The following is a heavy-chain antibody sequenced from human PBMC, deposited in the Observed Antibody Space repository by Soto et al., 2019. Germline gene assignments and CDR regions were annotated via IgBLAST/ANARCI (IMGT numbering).Heavy chain of an antibody. Sequence: QVQLQESGPGLVKPSETLSLTCTVSGGSISSTSYYWNWIRQPPGKGLEWLGFIYYSGGTNYNPSLKSRVPISVDTSKDQFSLKLSSVTAADTAVYYCGRDPGYCSGGISYSARGWFDPWGQGTLVSVSS. CDR1: GGSISSTSYY. V-gene: IGHV4-61*01. J-gene: IGHJ5*02. CDR3: GRDPGYCSGGISYSARGWFDP. D-gene: IGHD2-15*01. CDR2: IYYSGGT.